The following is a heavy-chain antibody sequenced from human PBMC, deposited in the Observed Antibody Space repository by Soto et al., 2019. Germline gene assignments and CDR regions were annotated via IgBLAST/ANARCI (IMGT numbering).Heavy chain of an antibody. Sequence: SETLSLTCTVSCGSISSGVYYWRWIRQHPGKGLEWIGYIYYSASTYYNPSLKSRVTISVDTSTNHFYLKRSLVTAADTAVYYCARERAYESLSGYYDASWLDPWGQGTLVTVSS. CDR1: CGSISSGVYY. J-gene: IGHJ5*01. D-gene: IGHD3-9*01. V-gene: IGHV4-31*03. CDR2: IYYSAST. CDR3: ARERAYESLSGYYDASWLDP.